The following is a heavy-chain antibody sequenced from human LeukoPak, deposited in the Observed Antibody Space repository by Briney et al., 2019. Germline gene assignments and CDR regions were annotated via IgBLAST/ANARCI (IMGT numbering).Heavy chain of an antibody. V-gene: IGHV4-59*01. Sequence: SETLSLTCTVSGGSISSYYWSWIRQPPGQGLEWIGYMYYCGSTNYNPSLKSRVTISVDTSKNKFSLKLSSVTAADTAVYYCARYVWGSYPTFEDYWGQGTLVAVSS. CDR3: ARYVWGSYPTFEDY. J-gene: IGHJ4*02. CDR2: MYYCGST. CDR1: GGSISSYY. D-gene: IGHD3-16*02.